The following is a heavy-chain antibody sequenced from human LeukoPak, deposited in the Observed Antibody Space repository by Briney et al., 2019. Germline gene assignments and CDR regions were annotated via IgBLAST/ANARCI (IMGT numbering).Heavy chain of an antibody. D-gene: IGHD6-19*01. CDR2: IYYSGST. V-gene: IGHV4-59*08. CDR3: ARRNRWIAVAGEFDY. Sequence: GSLRLSCAASGFTFSSYDMNWVRQPPGKGLEWIGYIYYSGSTNYNPSLKSRVTISVDTSKNQFSLKLSSVAAADTAVYYCARRNRWIAVAGEFDYWGQGTLVTVSS. CDR1: GFTFSSYD. J-gene: IGHJ4*02.